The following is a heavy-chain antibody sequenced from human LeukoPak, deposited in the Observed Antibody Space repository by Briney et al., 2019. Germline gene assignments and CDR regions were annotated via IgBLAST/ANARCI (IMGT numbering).Heavy chain of an antibody. J-gene: IGHJ6*03. CDR2: IRYDGSNK. D-gene: IGHD4-17*01. Sequence: GGSLRLSCAASGFTFSSYGMHWVRQAPGKGLEWVAFIRYDGSNKYYADSVKGRFTISRDNSKNTLYLQMNSLRAEDTAVYYCAKDRDGDYVDYYYYYYMDVWGKGTTVTVSS. CDR1: GFTFSSYG. V-gene: IGHV3-30*02. CDR3: AKDRDGDYVDYYYYYYMDV.